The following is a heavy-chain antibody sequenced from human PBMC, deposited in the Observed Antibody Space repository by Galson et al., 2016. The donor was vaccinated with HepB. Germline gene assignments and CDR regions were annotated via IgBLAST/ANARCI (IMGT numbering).Heavy chain of an antibody. CDR2: MNPNSGKS. V-gene: IGHV1-8*02. CDR3: AREPGHPFDY. CDR1: GYTFTTYD. J-gene: IGHJ4*02. Sequence: SVKVSCKASGYTFTTYDIHWVRQAPGQGLEWMGWMNPNSGKSVYAQHFQGRLTLTRNTSMNTAYTELSSLRSQDTAIYYCAREPGHPFDYWGQGSLVTVSS.